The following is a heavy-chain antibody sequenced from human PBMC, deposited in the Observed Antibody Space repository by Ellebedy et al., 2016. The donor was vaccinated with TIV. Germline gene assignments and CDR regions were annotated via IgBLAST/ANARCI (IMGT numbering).Heavy chain of an antibody. CDR2: IQIKPAGYTT. Sequence: GGSLRLSCEASGFTFSDYSMDWVRQAPGKGLEWIGRIQIKPAGYTTAYSSSIKCRFTISRDDSTNSLYLQMNSLKTEDTAVYFFARDNWGSYDYWGQGILVAVSS. CDR3: ARDNWGSYDY. D-gene: IGHD3-16*01. J-gene: IGHJ4*02. CDR1: GFTFSDYS. V-gene: IGHV3-72*01.